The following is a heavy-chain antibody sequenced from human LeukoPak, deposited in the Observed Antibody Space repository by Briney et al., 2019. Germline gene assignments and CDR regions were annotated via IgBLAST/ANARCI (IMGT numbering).Heavy chain of an antibody. D-gene: IGHD3-22*01. CDR3: ARIRSVVAPFDY. J-gene: IGHJ4*02. V-gene: IGHV4-59*08. CDR2: IYYSGST. Sequence: PETLSLTCTASGGSISSYYWSWIRQPPGKGLEWIGYIYYSGSTNYNPSLKSRVTVSLDTSKNQFSLKLSSVTAADTAVYYCARIRSVVAPFDYWGQGTLVTVSS. CDR1: GGSISSYY.